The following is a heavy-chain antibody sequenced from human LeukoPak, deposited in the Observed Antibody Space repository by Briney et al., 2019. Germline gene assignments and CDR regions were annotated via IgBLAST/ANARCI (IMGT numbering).Heavy chain of an antibody. CDR2: IYHSGST. Sequence: SQTLSLTCAVSGGSISSGGYSWSWIRQPPGKGLEWIGYIYHSGSTYYNPSLKSRVTISVDRSKNQFSLKLSSVTAADTAVYYCARGGSGSFRDDAFDIWGQGTMVTVSP. CDR3: ARGGSGSFRDDAFDI. D-gene: IGHD3-10*01. J-gene: IGHJ3*02. CDR1: GGSISSGGYS. V-gene: IGHV4-30-2*01.